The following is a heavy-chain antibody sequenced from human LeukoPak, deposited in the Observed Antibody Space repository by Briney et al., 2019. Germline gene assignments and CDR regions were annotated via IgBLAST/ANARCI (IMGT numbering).Heavy chain of an antibody. J-gene: IGHJ4*02. V-gene: IGHV4-59*08. CDR1: GGSISSYY. CDR2: IYYSGST. D-gene: IGHD5-18*01. Sequence: SETLSLTCTVSGGSISSYYWSWIRQPPGKGLEWIGYIYYSGSTNYNPSLKSRVTISVDTSKSQFSLKLSSVTAADTAVYYCARLGYSYGYNYFDYWGQGTLVTVSS. CDR3: ARLGYSYGYNYFDY.